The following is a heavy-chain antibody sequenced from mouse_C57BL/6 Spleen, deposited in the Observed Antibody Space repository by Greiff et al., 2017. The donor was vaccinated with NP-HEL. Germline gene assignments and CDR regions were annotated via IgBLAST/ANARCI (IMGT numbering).Heavy chain of an antibody. CDR2: IHPNSGST. CDR3: ARYPYGSSYYYAMDY. CDR1: GYTFTSYW. D-gene: IGHD1-1*01. J-gene: IGHJ4*01. Sequence: VQLQQSGAELVKPGASVKLSCKASGYTFTSYWMHWVKQRPGQGLEWIGMIHPNSGSTNYNEKFKSKATLTVDKSSSTAYMQLSSLTSEDSAFYYCARYPYGSSYYYAMDYWGQGTSVTVSS. V-gene: IGHV1-64*01.